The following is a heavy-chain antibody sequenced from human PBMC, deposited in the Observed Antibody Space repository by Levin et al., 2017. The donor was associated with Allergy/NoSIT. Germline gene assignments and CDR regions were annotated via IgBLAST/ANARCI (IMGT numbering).Heavy chain of an antibody. CDR2: INAGNGNT. V-gene: IGHV1-3*01. CDR1: GYTFTSYA. Sequence: GASVKVSCKASGYTFTSYAMHWVRQAPGQRLEWMGWINAGNGNTKYSQKFQGRVTITRDTSASTAYMELSSLRSEDTAVYYCARALGAGVVVAVGAFDIWGQGTMVTVSS. D-gene: IGHD2-15*01. CDR3: ARALGAGVVVAVGAFDI. J-gene: IGHJ3*02.